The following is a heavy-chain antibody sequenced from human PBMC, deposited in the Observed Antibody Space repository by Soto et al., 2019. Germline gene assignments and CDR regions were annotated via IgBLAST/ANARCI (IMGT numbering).Heavy chain of an antibody. Sequence: QITLKESGPTLVKPTQTLTLTCTFSGFSLSTSGVGVGWIRQPPGKALEWLALIYWDDDKRYSPSLKSRLTITKDTSKNQVVLTRTNLHPVDTATYYCPPRRWRSTEGAFDIWGQGTMVTVSS. D-gene: IGHD3-3*01. CDR2: IYWDDDK. J-gene: IGHJ3*02. V-gene: IGHV2-5*02. CDR1: GFSLSTSGVG. CDR3: PPRRWRSTEGAFDI.